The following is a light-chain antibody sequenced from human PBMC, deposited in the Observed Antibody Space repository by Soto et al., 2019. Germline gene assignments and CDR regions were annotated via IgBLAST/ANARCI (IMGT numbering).Light chain of an antibody. CDR1: SSDVGGYNF. CDR3: SSYTSDSTL. CDR2: DVS. J-gene: IGLJ2*01. Sequence: QSVLTQPASVSGSPGQSITISCPGTSSDVGGYNFVSWYQQHPAKAPKLIIYDVSNRPSGVPIRFSASKSGSTASLTISGLQAEDEADYYCSSYTSDSTLFGGGTQLTVL. V-gene: IGLV2-14*03.